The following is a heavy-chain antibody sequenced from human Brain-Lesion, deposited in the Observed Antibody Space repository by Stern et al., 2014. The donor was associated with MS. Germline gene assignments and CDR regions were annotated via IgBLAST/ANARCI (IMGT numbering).Heavy chain of an antibody. J-gene: IGHJ4*02. V-gene: IGHV4-39*02. Sequence: VQLVQSGPGLVKPSETLSLTCTVSGGSIGRSSYYWGWIRQPPGQGLEWIGNIFYTGGTFYDPSLKSRVTIPVDPSNTHFSLSLTSVTAADTAVYYCARGAGVFDSWGQGTLVTVSP. CDR2: IFYTGGT. CDR3: ARGAGVFDS. CDR1: GGSIGRSSYY. D-gene: IGHD6-19*01.